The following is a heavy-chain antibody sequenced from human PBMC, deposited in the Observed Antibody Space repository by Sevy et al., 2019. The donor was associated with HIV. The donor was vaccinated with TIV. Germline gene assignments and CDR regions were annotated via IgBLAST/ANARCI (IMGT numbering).Heavy chain of an antibody. CDR1: GFTFSSYS. D-gene: IGHD6-6*01. CDR2: ISGISNYI. Sequence: GGSLRLSCAASGFTFSSYSMHWVRQAPGKGLEWVSFISGISNYIYYADSVKGRFSISRDKAKKSLYLQMNSLRAEDTAIYDCARGVQTYDAFDIWGQGTMVTVSS. V-gene: IGHV3-21*01. J-gene: IGHJ3*02. CDR3: ARGVQTYDAFDI.